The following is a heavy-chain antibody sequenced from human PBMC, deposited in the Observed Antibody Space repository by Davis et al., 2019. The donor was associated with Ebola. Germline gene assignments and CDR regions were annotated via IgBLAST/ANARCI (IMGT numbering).Heavy chain of an antibody. CDR2: IYAGDSDS. J-gene: IGHJ4*02. CDR1: GYGFADYW. D-gene: IGHD3-10*01. CDR3: ARQESLYGWSDY. V-gene: IGHV5-51*01. Sequence: TVSCKGSGYGFADYWVAWVRQTPGKGLEWMGIIYAGDSDSRYSPSFEGQVTISVDRSITTAYLQWRSLRASDTAIYYCARQESLYGWSDYWGQGTLVTVSS.